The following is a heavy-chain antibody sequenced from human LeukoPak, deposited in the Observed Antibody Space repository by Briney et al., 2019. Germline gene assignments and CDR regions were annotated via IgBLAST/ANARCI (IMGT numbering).Heavy chain of an antibody. D-gene: IGHD2-2*01. CDR3: ARGCSSTSCYDDP. CDR2: INHSGST. CDR1: GGSFSGYY. Sequence: SETLSLTCAVYGGSFSGYYWSWIRQPPGKGLVWIGEINHSGSTNYNPSLKSRVTISVDTSKNQFSLKLSSVTAADTAVYYCARGCSSTSCYDDPWGQGTLVTVSS. J-gene: IGHJ5*02. V-gene: IGHV4-34*01.